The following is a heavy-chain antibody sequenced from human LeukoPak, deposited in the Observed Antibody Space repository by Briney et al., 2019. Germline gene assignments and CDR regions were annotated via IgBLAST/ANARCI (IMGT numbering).Heavy chain of an antibody. J-gene: IGHJ5*02. D-gene: IGHD3-3*01. CDR3: ARVTIFGDRYNCFDP. CDR1: SGSISSYY. V-gene: IGHV4-4*07. Sequence: SDPLSLTCTVSSGSISSYYWSWIRQPAGKGLEWIGRIYTSGSTNYNPSLNSRVTMSVDTSKNQFSLKLSSVTAADTAVYYCARVTIFGDRYNCFDPWGQGTLVTVSS. CDR2: IYTSGST.